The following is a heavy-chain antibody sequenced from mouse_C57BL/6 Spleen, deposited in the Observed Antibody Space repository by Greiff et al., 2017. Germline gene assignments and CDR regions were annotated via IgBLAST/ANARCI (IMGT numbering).Heavy chain of an antibody. CDR3: TSNYGNSAWFAY. D-gene: IGHD2-1*01. J-gene: IGHJ3*01. CDR1: GYTFTDYE. Sequence: QVQLQQSGAELVRPGASVTLSCKASGYTFTDYEMHWVKQTPVHGLEWIGAIDPETGGTAYNQKFKGKAILTADKSSSTAYMELRSLTSEDSAVYYCTSNYGNSAWFAYWGQGTLVTVSA. V-gene: IGHV1-15*01. CDR2: IDPETGGT.